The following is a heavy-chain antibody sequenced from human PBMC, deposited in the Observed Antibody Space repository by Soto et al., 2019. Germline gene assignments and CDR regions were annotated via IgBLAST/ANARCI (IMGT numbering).Heavy chain of an antibody. J-gene: IGHJ4*02. CDR2: IYYSGST. V-gene: IGHV4-39*01. CDR1: GGSISSSSYY. D-gene: IGHD3-10*01. CDR3: ASLWFGELFPDRRNDY. Sequence: QLQLQESGPGLVKPSETLSLTCTVSGGSISSSSYYWGWIRQPPGKGLEWIGSIYYSGSTYYNPSLKSRVTISVDTSKHQFSLKLSSVTAADTAVYYCASLWFGELFPDRRNDYWGQGTLVTVSS.